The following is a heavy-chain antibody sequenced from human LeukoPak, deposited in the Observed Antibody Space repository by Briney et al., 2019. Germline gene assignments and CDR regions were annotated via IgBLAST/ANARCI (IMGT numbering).Heavy chain of an antibody. CDR3: ARGPPNWGYDY. CDR1: GYTFTSYD. CDR2: MSPNSGDT. J-gene: IGHJ4*02. V-gene: IGHV1-8*01. Sequence: GASVKVSCKASGYTFTSYDFNWVRQATGQRPEWMGWMSPNSGDTGYAKKFQDRVTMTRNTSISTAYMELSSLRSDDTAVYYCARGPPNWGYDYWGPGTLVTVS. D-gene: IGHD7-27*01.